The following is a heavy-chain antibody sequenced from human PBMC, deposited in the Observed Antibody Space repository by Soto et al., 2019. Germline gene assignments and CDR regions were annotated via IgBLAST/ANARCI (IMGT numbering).Heavy chain of an antibody. V-gene: IGHV4-34*12. Sequence: PSETRSLTCAIYGASLGGFHWTWLRQAPGKGLEWIGELIHGGSTNYNPSLKGRVSFSLDTSKNQFSLHLMSVTAADTAVYYCARSPLGYDYVRQTWREVGDSFDIWGRGTLVTVS. CDR3: ARSPLGYDYVRQTWREVGDSFDI. CDR2: LIHGGST. CDR1: GASLGGFH. D-gene: IGHD3-16*01. J-gene: IGHJ3*02.